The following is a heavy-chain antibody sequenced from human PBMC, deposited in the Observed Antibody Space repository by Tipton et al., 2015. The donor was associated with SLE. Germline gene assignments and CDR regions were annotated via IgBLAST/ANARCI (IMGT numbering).Heavy chain of an antibody. CDR1: GGSISSYY. D-gene: IGHD3-3*01. V-gene: IGHV4-59*01. CDR2: IYYSGST. J-gene: IGHJ6*02. Sequence: TLSLTCTVSGGSISSYYWSWIRQPPGKGLEWIGYIYYSGSTNYNPSLKSRVTISVDTSKNQFSLKLSSVTAADTAVHYCARVGIFGVVPRGMDVWGQGTTVTVSS. CDR3: ARVGIFGVVPRGMDV.